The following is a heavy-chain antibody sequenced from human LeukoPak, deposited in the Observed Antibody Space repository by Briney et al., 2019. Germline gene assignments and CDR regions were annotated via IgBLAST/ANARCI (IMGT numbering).Heavy chain of an antibody. Sequence: GGSLRLSCAASGFTFSSYWMHWVRQAPGKGLVWVSRINTDGSGTSYADSVKGRFTISRDNAKNTLYLQMNSLRAEDTAVYYCAREGATVVTQIDSWGQGTLVTVSS. V-gene: IGHV3-74*01. CDR1: GFTFSSYW. J-gene: IGHJ4*02. CDR3: AREGATVVTQIDS. CDR2: INTDGSGT. D-gene: IGHD4-23*01.